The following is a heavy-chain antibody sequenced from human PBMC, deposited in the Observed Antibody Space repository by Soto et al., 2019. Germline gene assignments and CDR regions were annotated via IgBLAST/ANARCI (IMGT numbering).Heavy chain of an antibody. J-gene: IGHJ6*02. Sequence: SETLSLTCTVSGGSTSSYYWSWIRQPPGKGLEWIGYIYYSGSTNYNPSLKSRVTISVDTSKNQFSLKLSSVTAADTAVYYCAVMKKNNFYYYYGMDVWGQGTTVTVSS. CDR1: GGSTSSYY. D-gene: IGHD2-21*01. V-gene: IGHV4-59*01. CDR3: AVMKKNNFYYYYGMDV. CDR2: IYYSGST.